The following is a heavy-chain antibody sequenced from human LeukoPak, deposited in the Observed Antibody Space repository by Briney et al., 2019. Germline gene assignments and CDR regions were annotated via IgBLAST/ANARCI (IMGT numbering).Heavy chain of an antibody. CDR2: ISYDGSNK. D-gene: IGHD3-10*01. J-gene: IGHJ4*02. Sequence: GRSLRLSCAASGFSFSIYGMHWVRQAPGKGLEWVAVISYDGSNKYYADSVKGRFTISRDNAKNPLYLQMNSLRAEDTAVYYCARESGSGSYYDYWGQGTLVTVSS. CDR1: GFSFSIYG. CDR3: ARESGSGSYYDY. V-gene: IGHV3-30*03.